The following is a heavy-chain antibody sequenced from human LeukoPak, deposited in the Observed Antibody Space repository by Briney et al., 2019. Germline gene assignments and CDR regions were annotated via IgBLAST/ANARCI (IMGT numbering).Heavy chain of an antibody. CDR1: GGSISSGSYY. Sequence: SETLSLTCTVSGGSISSGSYYWSWIRQPAGKVLEWIGRIYTSGSTNYNPSLKSRVTISVDTSKNQFSLKLSSVTAADTAVYYCARADSYYYDSSGYLFDYWGQGTLVTVSS. J-gene: IGHJ4*02. V-gene: IGHV4-61*02. CDR2: IYTSGST. D-gene: IGHD3-22*01. CDR3: ARADSYYYDSSGYLFDY.